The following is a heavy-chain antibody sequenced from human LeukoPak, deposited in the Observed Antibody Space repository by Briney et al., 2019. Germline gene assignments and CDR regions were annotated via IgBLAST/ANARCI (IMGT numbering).Heavy chain of an antibody. V-gene: IGHV4-59*01. CDR2: IYYSGST. Sequence: SETLSLTCTVSGGSISSYYWSWIRQPPGKGLEWIGYIYYSGSTNYKPSLKSRVTISVDTSKNQFSLKLSSVTAADTAVYYCARDLGPAQYDFWSGYYTTGRQYAFDIWGQGTMVTVSS. CDR1: GGSISSYY. D-gene: IGHD3-3*01. J-gene: IGHJ3*02. CDR3: ARDLGPAQYDFWSGYYTTGRQYAFDI.